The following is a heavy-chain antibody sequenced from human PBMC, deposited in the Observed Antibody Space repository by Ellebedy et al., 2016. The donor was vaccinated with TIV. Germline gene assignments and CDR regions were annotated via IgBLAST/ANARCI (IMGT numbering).Heavy chain of an antibody. CDR3: ARVAYDFWSGPPQPWRLFDY. J-gene: IGHJ4*02. Sequence: ASVKVSXXASGYTFTSYGISWVRQAPGQGLEWMGWISAYNGNTNYAQKLQGRVTMTTDTSTSTAYMELRSLRSDDTAVYYCARVAYDFWSGPPQPWRLFDYWGQGTLVTVSS. CDR1: GYTFTSYG. V-gene: IGHV1-18*01. CDR2: ISAYNGNT. D-gene: IGHD3-3*01.